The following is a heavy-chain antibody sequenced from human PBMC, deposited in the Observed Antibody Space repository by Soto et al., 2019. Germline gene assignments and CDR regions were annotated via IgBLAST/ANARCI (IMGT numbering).Heavy chain of an antibody. CDR2: ISYDGSNK. CDR3: ARAPYSGSSWGLGYFDY. J-gene: IGHJ4*02. Sequence: GGSLRLSCAASGFTFSSYAMHWVRQAPGKGLEWVAVISYDGSNKYYADSVKGRFTISRDNSKNTLYLQMNSLRAEDTAVYYCARAPYSGSSWGLGYFDYWGQGTLVTVSS. D-gene: IGHD1-26*01. CDR1: GFTFSSYA. V-gene: IGHV3-30-3*01.